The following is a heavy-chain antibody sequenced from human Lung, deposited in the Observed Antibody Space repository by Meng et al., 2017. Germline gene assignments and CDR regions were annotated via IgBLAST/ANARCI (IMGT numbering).Heavy chain of an antibody. D-gene: IGHD7-27*01. J-gene: IGHJ6*02. CDR1: GGSFSGYY. CDR3: ARGPITGALYYYYYGMDV. V-gene: IGHV4-34*01. Sequence: SETLSLTCAVYGGSFSGYYWSWIRQPPGKGLEWIGEINHSGSTNYNPSLKSRVTISVYTSKNQFSLKLSSVTAADTAVYYCARGPITGALYYYYYGMDVWGQGTTVTVSS. CDR2: INHSGST.